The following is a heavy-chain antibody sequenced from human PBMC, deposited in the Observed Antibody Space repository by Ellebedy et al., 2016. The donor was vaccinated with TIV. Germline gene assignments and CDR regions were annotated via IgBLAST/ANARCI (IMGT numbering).Heavy chain of an antibody. J-gene: IGHJ4*02. V-gene: IGHV3-23*01. CDR1: GFTFSSYA. Sequence: GESLKISXAASGFTFSSYAMSWVRQAPGKGLEWVSAVSGSGTGTYYADSVKGLFTISRDNSKNTMYLQMNNLRAEDTAVYYCAKDRGLNTHYDFWSGYYFDYWGQGTLVTVSS. CDR2: VSGSGTGT. CDR3: AKDRGLNTHYDFWSGYYFDY. D-gene: IGHD3-3*01.